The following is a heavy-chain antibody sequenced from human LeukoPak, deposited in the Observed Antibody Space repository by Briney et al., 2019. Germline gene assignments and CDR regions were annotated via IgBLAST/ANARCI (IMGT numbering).Heavy chain of an antibody. CDR2: INPSGGST. CDR3: ARAGVPVALISDY. V-gene: IGHV1-46*01. CDR1: GYTITSHS. D-gene: IGHD3-10*01. Sequence: GASVKVSCKASGYTITSHSMHWVRQAPGQGPEWMGIINPSGGSTNYAQKFQGRVTMTRDTSTNAVDMELSNLRSDDTAVYHCARAGVPVALISDYWGQGTLVTVSS. J-gene: IGHJ4*02.